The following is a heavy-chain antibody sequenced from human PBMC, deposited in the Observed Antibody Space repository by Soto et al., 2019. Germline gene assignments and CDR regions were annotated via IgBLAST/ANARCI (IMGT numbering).Heavy chain of an antibody. D-gene: IGHD6-19*01. CDR3: ARDGAVAGSINFDY. CDR2: INAGNGNT. J-gene: IGHJ4*02. CDR1: GYTFSSYG. V-gene: IGHV1-3*01. Sequence: GASVKVSCKASGYTFSSYGVHWVRQAPGQRLEWMGWINAGNGNTKYSQKFQGRVTINRDTSASTAYMELSRLRSEDTAVYYCARDGAVAGSINFDYWGKGTPVTVS.